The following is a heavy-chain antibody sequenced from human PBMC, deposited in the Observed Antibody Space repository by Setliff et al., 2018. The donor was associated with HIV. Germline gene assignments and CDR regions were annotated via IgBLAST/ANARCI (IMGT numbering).Heavy chain of an antibody. J-gene: IGHJ3*02. D-gene: IGHD3-22*01. Sequence: LSLTCTVSGGSISSGGHYWNWIRQPAGRGLEWIGHVYTSGSASYNPPLKSRVTISIDTSKNQFSLQLSSVTAADTAVYYCARHWDYDRSSSYFRAFDIWGQGTMVTVSS. CDR2: VYTSGSA. CDR3: ARHWDYDRSSSYFRAFDI. CDR1: GGSISSGGHY. V-gene: IGHV4-61*09.